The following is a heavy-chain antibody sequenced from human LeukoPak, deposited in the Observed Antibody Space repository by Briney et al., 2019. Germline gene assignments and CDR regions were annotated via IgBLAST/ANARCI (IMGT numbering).Heavy chain of an antibody. J-gene: IGHJ4*02. CDR1: GGSISSGRYY. CDR2: IETSGTT. V-gene: IGHV4-61*02. CDR3: ARDDSDRGLRQFDY. D-gene: IGHD5-12*01. Sequence: PSETLSLTCTVSGGSISSGRYYWSWIRQPAGKGLEWVGRIETSGTTKYNPSLNSRATISVDTSKNQFSLKLNSVTAADTAVYYCARDDSDRGLRQFDYWGQGTLVTVSS.